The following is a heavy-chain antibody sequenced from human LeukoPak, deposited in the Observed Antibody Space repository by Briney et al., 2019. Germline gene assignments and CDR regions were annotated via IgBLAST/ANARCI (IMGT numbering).Heavy chain of an antibody. Sequence: SETLSLTCAVSGGSISSSSYYWGWIRQPPGKGLEWIGSIYYSGSTYYNPSLKSRVTISVDTSKNQFSLKLRSVTAADTAVYYCARVVQSTDSSGFYLPEYFQHWGQGTLVTVSS. CDR3: ARVVQSTDSSGFYLPEYFQH. CDR1: GGSISSSSYY. V-gene: IGHV4-39*07. J-gene: IGHJ1*01. CDR2: IYYSGST. D-gene: IGHD3-22*01.